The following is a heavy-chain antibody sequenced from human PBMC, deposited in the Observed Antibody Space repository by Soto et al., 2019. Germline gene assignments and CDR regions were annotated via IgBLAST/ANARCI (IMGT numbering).Heavy chain of an antibody. J-gene: IGHJ3*02. V-gene: IGHV3-48*01. CDR2: IMPGSSHI. CDR1: GFTFSIYS. D-gene: IGHD1-26*01. Sequence: EVQLVESGGGLVQPGGSLRLTCAASGFTFSIYSMNWVRQAPGKGLEWVSYIMPGSSHIFYADSVKGRFTISRDNVKNSLYLQTTRLSAEDTALYYCAFEKVGATSVHALDIWGQGTMVTVSS. CDR3: AFEKVGATSVHALDI.